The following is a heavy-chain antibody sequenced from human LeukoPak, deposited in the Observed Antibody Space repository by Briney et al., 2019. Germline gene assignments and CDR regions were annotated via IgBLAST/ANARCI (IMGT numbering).Heavy chain of an antibody. J-gene: IGHJ4*02. D-gene: IGHD5-12*01. CDR3: ARDVGRYDRNSDF. V-gene: IGHV4-61*02. Sequence: SETLSLTCSVSGGSISSGSYFWTWIRQPAGKGLEWIGRIFTSGSTNYNPSLKSRVTISVDTSKNQFSLKLNSVTAADTAVYYCARDVGRYDRNSDFWGQGTLVTVSS. CDR1: GGSISSGSYF. CDR2: IFTSGST.